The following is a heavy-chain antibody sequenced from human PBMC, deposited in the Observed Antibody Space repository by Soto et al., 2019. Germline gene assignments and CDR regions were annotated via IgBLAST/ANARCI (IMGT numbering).Heavy chain of an antibody. CDR2: IYYSGST. D-gene: IGHD2-15*01. CDR3: AKVVAAPEYFQH. CDR1: GGSISRSSYY. J-gene: IGHJ1*01. V-gene: IGHV4-39*01. Sequence: PSETLSLTCIVAGGSISRSSYYLGRIRQPPGKGLEWIGSIYYSGSTYYNPSLKSRVTISVDTSKNQFSLKLSSVTAADTAVYYCAKVVAAPEYFQHWGQGTLVTVSS.